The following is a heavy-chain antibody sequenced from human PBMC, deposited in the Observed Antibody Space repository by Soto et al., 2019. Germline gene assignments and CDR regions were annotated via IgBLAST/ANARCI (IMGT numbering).Heavy chain of an antibody. CDR1: GFTFSIYA. CDR3: AKWAFLWYFDL. V-gene: IGHV3-23*01. CDR2: ISGSDRTT. Sequence: GESLKISCAASGFTFSIYAMSWVRQAPGKGLEWVSGISGSDRTTYYADSVRGRFTISRDNSKSTLYLQLNSLRAEDTAVYYCAKWAFLWYFDLWGRGTLVTVSS. J-gene: IGHJ2*01.